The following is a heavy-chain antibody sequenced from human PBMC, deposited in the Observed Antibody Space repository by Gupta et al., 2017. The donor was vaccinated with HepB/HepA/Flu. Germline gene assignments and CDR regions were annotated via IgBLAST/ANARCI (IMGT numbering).Heavy chain of an antibody. CDR3: ARGLMVGRSRGGSVDY. J-gene: IGHJ4*02. D-gene: IGHD3-10*01. Sequence: QVQLQESGPGLVKPSQTLSLTCTVSGGSISSGGYYWCWIRKHPGKGLEWIGYIYYSGSTYYNPSLKSRVTISVDTSKNQFSLKLSSVTAADTAVYYCARGLMVGRSRGGSVDYWGQGTLVTVSS. CDR1: GGSISSGGYY. V-gene: IGHV4-31*03. CDR2: IYYSGST.